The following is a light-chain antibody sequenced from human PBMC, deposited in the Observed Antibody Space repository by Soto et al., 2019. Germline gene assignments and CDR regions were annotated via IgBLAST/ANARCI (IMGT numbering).Light chain of an antibody. V-gene: IGKV3-20*01. J-gene: IGKJ4*01. CDR1: QSVSSNY. Sequence: EIVLTQSPGTVSLSPGERATLSCRASQSVSSNYLAWYQQKLGQAPRLLIYGASSRATGIPDRFSGGGSGTDFTLTISRLEPEDFAVYYCQQFSSYPLTFGGGTKVDIK. CDR2: GAS. CDR3: QQFSSYPLT.